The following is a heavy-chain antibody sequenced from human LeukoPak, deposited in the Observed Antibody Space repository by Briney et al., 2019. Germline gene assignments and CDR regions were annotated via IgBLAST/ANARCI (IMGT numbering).Heavy chain of an antibody. V-gene: IGHV4-59*01. D-gene: IGHD2-15*01. CDR3: ARGGSYLYYYYMDV. CDR1: GDSISSYY. J-gene: IGHJ6*03. Sequence: PSETLSLTCTVSGDSISSYYWSWIRQPPGKGLEWIGYIYYSGSTNYNPSLKSRVTISVDTSMNQFSLKLSSVTAADTAVYYCARGGSYLYYYYMDVWGKGTTVTISS. CDR2: IYYSGST.